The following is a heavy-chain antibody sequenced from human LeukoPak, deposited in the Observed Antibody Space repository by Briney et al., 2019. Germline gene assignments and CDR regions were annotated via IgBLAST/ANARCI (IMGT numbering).Heavy chain of an antibody. CDR3: ARETAAAGSFIAINDY. CDR2: INDSEST. D-gene: IGHD6-13*01. CDR1: GGSFSGYY. Sequence: SGTLSLTCAVYGGSFSGYYWSWIRQPPGKGLEWIGEINDSESTNYNPSLKSRVTISVDTSKNQFSLKLSSVTAADTAMYYCARETAAAGSFIAINDYWGQGTLVTVSS. J-gene: IGHJ4*02. V-gene: IGHV4-34*01.